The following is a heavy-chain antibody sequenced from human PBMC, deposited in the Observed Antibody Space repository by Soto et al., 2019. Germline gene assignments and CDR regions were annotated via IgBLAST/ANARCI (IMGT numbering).Heavy chain of an antibody. CDR2: IIPIFGTA. J-gene: IGHJ6*02. D-gene: IGHD4-17*01. CDR3: ARDKAYGDYFLYYYGMDV. CDR1: GGTFSSYA. Sequence: ASVKVSCKASGGTFSSYAISWVRQAPGQGLEWMGGIIPIFGTANYAQKFQGRVTITADKSTSTAYMELSSLRSEDTAVYYCARDKAYGDYFLYYYGMDVWGQGTTVTVSS. V-gene: IGHV1-69*06.